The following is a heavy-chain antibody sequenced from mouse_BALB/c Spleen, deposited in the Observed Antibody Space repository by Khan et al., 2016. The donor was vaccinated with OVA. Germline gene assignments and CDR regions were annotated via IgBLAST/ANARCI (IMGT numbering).Heavy chain of an antibody. V-gene: IGHV1S127*01. CDR1: GYTFTSFW. J-gene: IGHJ3*01. CDR3: ARGGYGSPFAY. D-gene: IGHD1-1*01. CDR2: IDPSKSET. Sequence: QVQLQQSGPELVRPGVSVKMSCKASGYTFTSFWIHWVKQRPGQGLEWIGMIDPSKSETRLNQNFKDKATLNVDKSSNTVYMQFSSLTSEDSSIYYCARGGYGSPFAYWGQGTLVTVSA.